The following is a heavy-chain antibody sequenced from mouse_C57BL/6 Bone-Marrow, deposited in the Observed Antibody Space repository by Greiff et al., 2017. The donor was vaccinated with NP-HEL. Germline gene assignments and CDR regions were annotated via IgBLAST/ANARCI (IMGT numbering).Heavy chain of an antibody. CDR3: ARKRGDYWYFDV. CDR1: GYTFTNYW. Sequence: QVQLQQSGAELVRPGTSVKMSCKASGYTFTNYWIGWAKQRPGHGLEWIGDIYPGGGYTNYNEKFKGKATLTADKSSSTAYLQFSSLTSEDSAIYYCARKRGDYWYFDVWGKGTTVTVSS. CDR2: IYPGGGYT. D-gene: IGHD2-13*01. J-gene: IGHJ1*03. V-gene: IGHV1-63*01.